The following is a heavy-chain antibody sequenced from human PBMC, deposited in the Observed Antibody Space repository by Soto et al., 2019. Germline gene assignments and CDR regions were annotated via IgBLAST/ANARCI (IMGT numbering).Heavy chain of an antibody. CDR2: IDWDDDK. CDR1: GFSLSTSGMC. Sequence: SGPTLVNPTQTLTLTCTFSGFSLSTSGMCVSWIRQPPGKALEWLALIDWDDDKYYSTSLKTRLTISKDTSKNQVVLTMTNMDPVDTATYYCARTVMVRPTMDYYYGMDVWGQGTTVTRLL. D-gene: IGHD3-22*01. J-gene: IGHJ6*02. CDR3: ARTVMVRPTMDYYYGMDV. V-gene: IGHV2-70*01.